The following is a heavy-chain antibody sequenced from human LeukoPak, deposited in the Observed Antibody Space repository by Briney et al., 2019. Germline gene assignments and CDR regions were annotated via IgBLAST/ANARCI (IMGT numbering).Heavy chain of an antibody. CDR1: GGSISSYY. CDR2: IYYSGST. J-gene: IGHJ4*02. D-gene: IGHD5-12*01. V-gene: IGHV4-59*08. CDR3: ARSRGATIPVDY. Sequence: PSETLSLTCTVSGGSISSYYWSWIRQPPGKGLEWIGYIYYSGSTNYNPSLKSRVTISVDTSKNQFSLKLSSVTAADTAVYYCARSRGATIPVDYWGQGTLVTVSS.